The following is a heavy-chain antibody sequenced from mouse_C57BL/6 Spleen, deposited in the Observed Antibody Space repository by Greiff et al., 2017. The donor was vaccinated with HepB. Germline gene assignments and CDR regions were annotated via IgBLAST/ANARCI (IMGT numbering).Heavy chain of an antibody. D-gene: IGHD3-2*02. CDR2: INPNYGTT. J-gene: IGHJ2*01. CDR1: GYSFTDYN. V-gene: IGHV1-39*01. Sequence: VQLQQSGPELVKPGASVKISCKASGYSFTDYNMNWAKQSNGKSLEWIGVINPNYGTTSYNQKFKGKATLTVDQSSSTAYMQLNSLTSEDSAVYYCARSGRGDSSGYVGYWGQGTTLTVSS. CDR3: ARSGRGDSSGYVGY.